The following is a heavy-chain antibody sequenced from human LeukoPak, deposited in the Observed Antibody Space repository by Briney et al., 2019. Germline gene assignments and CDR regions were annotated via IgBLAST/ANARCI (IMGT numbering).Heavy chain of an antibody. J-gene: IGHJ4*02. CDR3: AKDWEDIVVLPAALFDY. CDR1: GFTFSSYA. Sequence: GGSLRLSCAASGFTFSSYAMSWVRQAPGKGLEWVSAISGSGGSTYYADSVKGRFTISRDNSKNTLYLQMNSLRAEDTAVYYCAKDWEDIVVLPAALFDYWGQGTLVTVSS. D-gene: IGHD2-2*01. CDR2: ISGSGGST. V-gene: IGHV3-23*01.